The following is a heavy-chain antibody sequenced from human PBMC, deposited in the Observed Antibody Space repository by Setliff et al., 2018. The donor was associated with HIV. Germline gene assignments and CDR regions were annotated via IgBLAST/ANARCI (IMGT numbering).Heavy chain of an antibody. Sequence: GASVKVSCKASGYTFTNYGISWVRQAPGQGLEWLGWISAYNGNTNYVQKPQGRVTMTTDTSTDTAYMELRSLRSDDTAVYYCARDSGGINVLLWFGELLSTEYYYGLDVWGQGTTVTVSS. D-gene: IGHD3-10*01. J-gene: IGHJ6*02. CDR1: GYTFTNYG. V-gene: IGHV1-18*01. CDR2: ISAYNGNT. CDR3: ARDSGGINVLLWFGELLSTEYYYGLDV.